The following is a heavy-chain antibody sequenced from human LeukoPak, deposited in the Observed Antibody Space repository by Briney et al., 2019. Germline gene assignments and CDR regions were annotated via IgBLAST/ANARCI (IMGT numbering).Heavy chain of an antibody. CDR2: INPGNDNT. J-gene: IGHJ4*02. CDR3: GRDPCRARPTYGDYFDY. V-gene: IGHV1-3*01. Sequence: PGASLKLSCATSGYTFTNYAIHWVRQAPGQSLEWMGGINPGNDNTKYSQNFKDRVTFTRDTSTTTAFMELSSLRSQDTAFYYCGRDPCRARPTYGDYFDYWGQGTLVSVAS. CDR1: GYTFTNYA. D-gene: IGHD4/OR15-4a*01.